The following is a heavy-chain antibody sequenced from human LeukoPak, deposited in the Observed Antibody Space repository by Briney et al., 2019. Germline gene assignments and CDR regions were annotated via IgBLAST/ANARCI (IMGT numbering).Heavy chain of an antibody. CDR1: GLAFGSYA. J-gene: IGHJ4*02. CDR3: AKTTVGYSSGRFPGWPADY. D-gene: IGHD2-15*01. CDR2: IFGSGGSA. V-gene: IGHV3-23*01. Sequence: GGSLRLSCTASGLAFGSYAMYWVRQAPGKGLEWVSGIFGSGGSAHYADSVKGRFTISRDNSKNTVYLEMNSLGVEDTAVYYCAKTTVGYSSGRFPGWPADYWGQGTLVTVSS.